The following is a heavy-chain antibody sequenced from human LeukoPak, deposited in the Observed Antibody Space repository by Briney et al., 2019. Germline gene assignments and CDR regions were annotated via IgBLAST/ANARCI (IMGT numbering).Heavy chain of an antibody. J-gene: IGHJ6*03. CDR3: ARLGSVGYYNYQYMDI. Sequence: PSETLSLTCAVYGGSFSGYYWSWIRQPPGKGLEWIGEINDIGNTNYDPSLRSRVTISVDTSKNQFSLSLTSATAADTAVYFCARLGSVGYYNYQYMDIWGNGTTVTVS. CDR1: GGSFSGYY. V-gene: IGHV4-34*01. D-gene: IGHD3-10*01. CDR2: INDIGNT.